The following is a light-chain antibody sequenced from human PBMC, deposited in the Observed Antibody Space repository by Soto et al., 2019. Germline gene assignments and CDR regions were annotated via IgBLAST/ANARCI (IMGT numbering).Light chain of an antibody. V-gene: IGLV2-14*01. Sequence: QSALTQPASVSGSPGQSITISCTGTSSDIGGYNYVSWYQQHPGKAPKLIIYEVSNRPSGISNRFSGSKSGNTASLTISGLQADDEADYYCSSYTSTTLVFGGGTKLTVL. CDR1: SSDIGGYNY. J-gene: IGLJ2*01. CDR2: EVS. CDR3: SSYTSTTLV.